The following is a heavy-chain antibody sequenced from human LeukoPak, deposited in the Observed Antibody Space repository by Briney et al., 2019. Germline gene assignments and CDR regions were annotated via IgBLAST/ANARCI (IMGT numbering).Heavy chain of an antibody. V-gene: IGHV4-4*07. CDR3: AREFRHSTGWPLYYFDR. D-gene: IGHD2/OR15-2a*01. CDR2: IYASGSA. Sequence: SETLSLTCTVSGGSITPYYWSWVRQPTGRGLAWIGRIYASGSANYNSSLKSRVSMSVDTSKNQFSLNLSSVTAADTAVYYCAREFRHSTGWPLYYFDRWGQGILVTVAS. J-gene: IGHJ4*02. CDR1: GGSITPYY.